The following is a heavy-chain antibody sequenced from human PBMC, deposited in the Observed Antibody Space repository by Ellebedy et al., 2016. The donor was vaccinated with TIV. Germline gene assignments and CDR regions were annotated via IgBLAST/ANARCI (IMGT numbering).Heavy chain of an antibody. J-gene: IGHJ4*02. D-gene: IGHD2-2*01. V-gene: IGHV4-34*01. CDR3: ARVSRRDY. CDR2: INHSGST. Sequence: SETLSLXXAVYGGSFSGYYWSWIRQPPGKGLEWIGEINHSGSTNYNPSLKSRGTISVDTSKNQFSLKLSSVTAADTAVYYCARVSRRDYWGQGTLVTVSS. CDR1: GGSFSGYY.